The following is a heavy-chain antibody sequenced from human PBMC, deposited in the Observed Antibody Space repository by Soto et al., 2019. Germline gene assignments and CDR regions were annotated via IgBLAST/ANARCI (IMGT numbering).Heavy chain of an antibody. V-gene: IGHV1-69*13. CDR3: ARAPPAQWLRYNFDY. CDR1: GGTFSSYA. J-gene: IGHJ4*02. CDR2: IIPIFGTA. D-gene: IGHD5-12*01. Sequence: ASVKVSCKASGGTFSSYAISWVRQAPGQGLEWMGGIIPIFGTANYAQKFQGRVTITADESTSTAYMELSSLRSEDTAVYYCARAPPAQWLRYNFDYWGQGTLVTVSS.